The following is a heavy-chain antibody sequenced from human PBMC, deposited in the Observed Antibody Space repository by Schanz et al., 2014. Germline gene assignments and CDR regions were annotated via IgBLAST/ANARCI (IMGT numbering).Heavy chain of an antibody. CDR3: ARAPVTVGPYHYYMDG. V-gene: IGHV1-46*01. J-gene: IGHJ6*03. D-gene: IGHD4-17*01. CDR1: GYTFTSYY. CDR2: INPSVGNT. Sequence: QVQLVQSGAEVKKPGASVKVSCKASGYTFTSYYMHWVRQAPGQGLEWMGLINPSVGNTNYAQKFRGRVTMTRDTSTSTVYIELSSLRSEDTAVYYCARAPVTVGPYHYYMDGWGKGTTVTVSS.